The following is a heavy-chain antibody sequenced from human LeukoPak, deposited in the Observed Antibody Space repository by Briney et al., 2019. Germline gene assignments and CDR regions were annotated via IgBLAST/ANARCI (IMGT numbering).Heavy chain of an antibody. CDR2: INWNGCST. V-gene: IGHV3-20*04. Sequence: GGSLRLSCAASGFTFEDYGMSCLRHAPGKGLEGVSGINWNGCSTGYADSVKGRFTISRDNAKNSLYLQMNSLRAEDTALYYCAKYYDSSGGPFDYWGQGALVIVSS. CDR1: GFTFEDYG. J-gene: IGHJ4*02. CDR3: AKYYDSSGGPFDY. D-gene: IGHD3-22*01.